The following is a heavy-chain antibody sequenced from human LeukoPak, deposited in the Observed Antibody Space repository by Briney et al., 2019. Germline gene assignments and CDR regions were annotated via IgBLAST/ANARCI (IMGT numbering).Heavy chain of an antibody. J-gene: IGHJ6*02. CDR3: AREGVVPAAYYYYGMDV. CDR2: ISGSGGST. Sequence: PGGSLRLSCAASGFTFSSSSMSWVRQAPGKGLEWVSVISGSGGSTDYADSVKGRFTISRDNSKNTLYLQINSLRAEDTAVYYCAREGVVPAAYYYYGMDVWGQGTTVTVSS. D-gene: IGHD2-2*01. CDR1: GFTFSSSS. V-gene: IGHV3-23*01.